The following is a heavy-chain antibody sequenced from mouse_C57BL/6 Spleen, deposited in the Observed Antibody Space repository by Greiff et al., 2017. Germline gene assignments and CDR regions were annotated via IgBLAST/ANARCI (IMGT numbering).Heavy chain of an antibody. V-gene: IGHV1-26*01. CDR3: AREGYYYGRYFDV. J-gene: IGHJ1*03. Sequence: EVQLQQSGPELVKPGASVKISCKASGYTFTDYYMNWVKQSHGKSLEWIGDINPNNGGTSYNQKFKGKATLTVDKSSSTAYMELRSLTSEDSAVYYCAREGYYYGRYFDVWGTGTTVTVSS. CDR2: INPNNGGT. D-gene: IGHD1-1*01. CDR1: GYTFTDYY.